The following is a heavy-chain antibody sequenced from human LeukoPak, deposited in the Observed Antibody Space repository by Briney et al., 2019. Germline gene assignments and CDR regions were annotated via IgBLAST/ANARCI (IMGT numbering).Heavy chain of an antibody. Sequence: PSETLSLTCAVYGGSFSGYYWSWIRQPPGKGLEWIGEINHSGSTNYNPSLKSRVTISVDTSKNQFSLKLSSVTAADTAVYYCARVRITGVKGFDYWGQGTLVTVSS. J-gene: IGHJ4*02. V-gene: IGHV4-34*01. CDR2: INHSGST. CDR1: GGSFSGYY. D-gene: IGHD7-27*01. CDR3: ARVRITGVKGFDY.